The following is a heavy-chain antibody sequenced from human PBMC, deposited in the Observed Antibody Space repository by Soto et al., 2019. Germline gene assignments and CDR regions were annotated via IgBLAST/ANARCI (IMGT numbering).Heavy chain of an antibody. Sequence: EVQLVESGGGLVQPGGSLRLSCAASGFTFSSYWMSWVRQAPGKGLEWVANIKQDGSEKYYVDSVKGRFTISRVNAKNSLYLQMNSLRAEDTAVYYCARASGRGYSGYDGFDYWGQGTLVTVSS. CDR1: GFTFSSYW. V-gene: IGHV3-7*05. CDR3: ARASGRGYSGYDGFDY. D-gene: IGHD5-12*01. J-gene: IGHJ4*02. CDR2: IKQDGSEK.